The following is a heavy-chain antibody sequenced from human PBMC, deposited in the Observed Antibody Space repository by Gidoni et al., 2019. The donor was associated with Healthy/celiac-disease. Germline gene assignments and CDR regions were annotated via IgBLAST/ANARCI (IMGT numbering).Heavy chain of an antibody. J-gene: IGHJ4*02. Sequence: QVQLVESGGGVVQPGRSLRLSCAASGFTFSSYGMHWVRQAPGKGLEWVAVISYDGSNKYYADSVKGRFTISRDNSKNTLYLQMNSLRAEDTAVYYCAKGNSISGGSCNPLVYWGQGTLVTVSS. CDR2: ISYDGSNK. V-gene: IGHV3-30*18. CDR3: AKGNSISGGSCNPLVY. CDR1: GFTFSSYG. D-gene: IGHD2-15*01.